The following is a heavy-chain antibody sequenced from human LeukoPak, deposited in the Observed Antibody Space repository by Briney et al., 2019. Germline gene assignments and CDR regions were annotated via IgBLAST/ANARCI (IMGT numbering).Heavy chain of an antibody. CDR3: ARALKDCTNGVCYTFGYYYYYMDV. D-gene: IGHD2-8*01. J-gene: IGHJ6*03. CDR1: GYSISSGYY. Sequence: PSETLSLTCAVSGYSISSGYYWSWIRQPPGKGLEWIGYIYYSGSTNYNPSLKSRVTISVDTSKNQFSLELSSVTAADTAVYYCARALKDCTNGVCYTFGYYYYYMDVWGKGTTVTVSS. CDR2: IYYSGST. V-gene: IGHV4-61*01.